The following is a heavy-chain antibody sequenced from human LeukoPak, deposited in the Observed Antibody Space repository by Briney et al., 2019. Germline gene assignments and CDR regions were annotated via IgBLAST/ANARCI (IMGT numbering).Heavy chain of an antibody. Sequence: PSETLSLTCAVSGGSISSGSYSWSWIRQPPGKGLEWIGYIYPRGSTYYNPSLKSRVILSLDKSANQFSLNLSSVTAADTAVYYCATRPHGTNRYVYWGQGTLVTVSS. CDR3: ATRPHGTNRYVY. J-gene: IGHJ4*02. CDR1: GGSISSGSYS. D-gene: IGHD1-1*01. CDR2: IYPRGST. V-gene: IGHV4-30-2*01.